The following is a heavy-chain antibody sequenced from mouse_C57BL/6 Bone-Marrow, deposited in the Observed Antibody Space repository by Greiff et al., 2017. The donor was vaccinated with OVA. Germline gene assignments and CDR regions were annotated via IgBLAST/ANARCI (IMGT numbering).Heavy chain of an antibody. CDR2: IWWDDDK. D-gene: IGHD2-1*01. Sequence: QVTLKESGPGILQPSQTLSLTCSFSGFSLSTVGMGVGWIRQPSGKGLEWLAHIWWDDDKYYNPALKSRLTISKDTSKNHVFLKIANVDTADTSTYYCARFGNYVGYFDYWGQGTTLTVSS. CDR3: ARFGNYVGYFDY. CDR1: GFSLSTVGMG. J-gene: IGHJ2*01. V-gene: IGHV8-8*01.